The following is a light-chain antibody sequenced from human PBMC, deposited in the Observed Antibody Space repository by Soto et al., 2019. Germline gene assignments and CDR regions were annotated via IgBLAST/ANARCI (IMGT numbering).Light chain of an antibody. CDR2: GAS. Sequence: EIVMTQSPATLSVSPGERATLSCRASQSISSNLAWYQQKPGQAPRLLLYGASTRATGIPARFSGSGSGTEFTLTISSLQSEDFALYYCQHYSGWPPWTFGQGTKVEIE. CDR1: QSISSN. V-gene: IGKV3-15*01. CDR3: QHYSGWPPWT. J-gene: IGKJ1*01.